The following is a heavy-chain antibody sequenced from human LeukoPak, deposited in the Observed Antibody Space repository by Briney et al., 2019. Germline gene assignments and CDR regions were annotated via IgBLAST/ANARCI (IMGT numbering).Heavy chain of an antibody. V-gene: IGHV3-7*01. CDR2: IKQDGSEK. CDR3: AREGQWLVQRLSTPAEGEDGNDY. CDR1: GFTFSSYW. Sequence: PGGSLRLSCAASGFTFSSYWMSWVRQAPGKGLEWVANIKQDGSEKYYVDSVKGRFTISRDNAKNSLYLQMNSLRAEDTAVYYCAREGQWLVQRLSTPAEGEDGNDYWGQGTLVTVSS. J-gene: IGHJ4*02. D-gene: IGHD6-19*01.